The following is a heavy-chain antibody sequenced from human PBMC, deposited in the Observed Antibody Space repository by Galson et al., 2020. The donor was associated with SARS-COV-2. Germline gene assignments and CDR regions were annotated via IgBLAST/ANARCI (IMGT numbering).Heavy chain of an antibody. D-gene: IGHD2-2*03. J-gene: IGHJ4*02. Sequence: ESLKISCKASGYSFTNYWIGWVRQMPGKGLEWMGIISPGDSDTRYSPSFQGEVTISADKSISIAFLQWSSLKASDTAMYYCARLGGYCSSVTCYLDYWGQGTLVTVSS. CDR2: ISPGDSDT. CDR1: GYSFTNYW. V-gene: IGHV5-51*01. CDR3: ARLGGYCSSVTCYLDY.